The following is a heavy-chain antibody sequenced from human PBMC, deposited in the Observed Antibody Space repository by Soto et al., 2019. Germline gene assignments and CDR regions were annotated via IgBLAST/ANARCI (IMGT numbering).Heavy chain of an antibody. CDR1: GVTFYYYT. CDR3: ASRRPTPSPDCSGGGCYDPLGY. Sequence: GGALRLSCAASGVTFYYYTINLVRQAPGKGLEWVSSISSRSSYIYYADSVRGRFTISRDNAKNSLYLQMNSLRAEDTAVYYCASRRPTPSPDCSGGGCYDPLGYWGQGTLVTVSS. J-gene: IGHJ4*02. CDR2: ISSRSSYI. D-gene: IGHD2-15*01. V-gene: IGHV3-21*01.